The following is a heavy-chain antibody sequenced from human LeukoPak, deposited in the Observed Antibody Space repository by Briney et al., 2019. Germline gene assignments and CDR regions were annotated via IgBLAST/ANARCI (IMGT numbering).Heavy chain of an antibody. J-gene: IGHJ6*02. CDR2: VIPLSGIA. Sequence: GGSVKISCKASGGTFSSYAISWVRQAPGQELEWIGSVIPLSGIANYAQKFQGRVTITADKSTSTAYMELSSLRSEDTAVYYCARTGIAAPPVKYGMDVWGQGTTVTVSS. V-gene: IGHV1-69*04. CDR3: ARTGIAAPPVKYGMDV. CDR1: GGTFSSYA. D-gene: IGHD6-6*01.